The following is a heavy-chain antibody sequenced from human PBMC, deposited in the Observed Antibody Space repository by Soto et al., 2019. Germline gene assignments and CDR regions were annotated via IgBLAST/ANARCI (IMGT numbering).Heavy chain of an antibody. J-gene: IGHJ5*02. CDR3: ARALYYDFWSGYYGWFDP. V-gene: IGHV5-51*01. CDR2: IYPGDSDT. CDR1: GYSFTSYW. Sequence: GESLKISCKGSGYSFTSYWIGWVRQMPVKGLEWMGIIYPGDSDTRYSPSFQGQVTISADKSISTAYLQWSSLKASDTAMYYCARALYYDFWSGYYGWFDPWGQGTLVTVSS. D-gene: IGHD3-3*01.